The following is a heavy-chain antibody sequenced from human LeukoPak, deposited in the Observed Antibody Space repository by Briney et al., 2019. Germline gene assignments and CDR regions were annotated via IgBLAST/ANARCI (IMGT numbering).Heavy chain of an antibody. CDR3: ARLTIFGVVTGFDY. CDR1: GGSISSGSYY. J-gene: IGHJ4*02. Sequence: SSETLSLTCTVSGGSISSGSYYWSWIRQPAGKGLEWIGRIYTSGSTNYNPSLKSRVTISVDTSKNQFSLKLSSVTAADTAVYYCARLTIFGVVTGFDYWGQGTLVTVSS. D-gene: IGHD3-3*01. V-gene: IGHV4-61*02. CDR2: IYTSGST.